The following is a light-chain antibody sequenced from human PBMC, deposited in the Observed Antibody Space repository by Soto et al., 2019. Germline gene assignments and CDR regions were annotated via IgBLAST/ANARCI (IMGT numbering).Light chain of an antibody. CDR2: LNSDGSH. V-gene: IGLV4-69*01. Sequence: QSVLTLSPSASASLGASVKLTCTLSSGHSSYAIAWHQQQPEKGPRYLMKLNSDGSHSKGDGIPDRFSGSSSGAERYLTISSLQSEDEADYYCQTWGTGNVVFGGGTKLTVL. CDR3: QTWGTGNVV. CDR1: SGHSSYA. J-gene: IGLJ2*01.